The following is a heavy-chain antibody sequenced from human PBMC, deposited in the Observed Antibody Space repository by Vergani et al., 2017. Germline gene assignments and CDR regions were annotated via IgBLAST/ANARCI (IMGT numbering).Heavy chain of an antibody. D-gene: IGHD3-22*01. V-gene: IGHV5-51*01. CDR2: IYPGDSDT. CDR1: GYSFTSYW. CDR3: ARTYYYDSSGSNDAFDI. J-gene: IGHJ3*02. Sequence: EVQLVQSGAEVKKPGESLKISCKGSGYSFTSYWIGWVRQMPGKGLEWMGIIYPGDSDTRYSPSFQGQVTISADKSISTAYLQWSSLKASDTAIYYCARTYYYDSSGSNDAFDIWGQGTMVTVSS.